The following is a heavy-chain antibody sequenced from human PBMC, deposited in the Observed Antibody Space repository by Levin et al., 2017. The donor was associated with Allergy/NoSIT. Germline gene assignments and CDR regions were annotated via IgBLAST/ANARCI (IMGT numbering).Heavy chain of an antibody. CDR1: GGYIGSYY. CDR2: GYYSGST. Sequence: SETLSLTCTVSGGYIGSYYWGWIRQSPGKGLEWIGCGYYSGSTNYNPSLKSRVSISVDTSKKEFYLNLNSVTAADTAVYYCARGRGSSGYYTDDSFNVWGQGKMVTVSS. D-gene: IGHD3-3*01. V-gene: IGHV4-59*08. CDR3: ARGRGSSGYYTDDSFNV. J-gene: IGHJ3*01.